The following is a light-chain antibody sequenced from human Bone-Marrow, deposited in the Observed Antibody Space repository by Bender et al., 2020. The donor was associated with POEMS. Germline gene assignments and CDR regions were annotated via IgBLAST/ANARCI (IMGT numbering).Light chain of an antibody. J-gene: IGLJ1*01. Sequence: SYDLTQPPSVSVAPGQTAGITCVGNNIGTRSVNWYQQKPGQAPVLVVYQDSDRPSGIPGRFSGSNSGNTATLTISSVEAGDEADYFCQVWDSSGDLYVFATGTKVSVL. CDR2: QDS. V-gene: IGLV3-21*02. CDR3: QVWDSSGDLYV. CDR1: NIGTRS.